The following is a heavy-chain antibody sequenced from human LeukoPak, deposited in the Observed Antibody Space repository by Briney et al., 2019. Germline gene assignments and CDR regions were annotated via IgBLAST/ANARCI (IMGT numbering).Heavy chain of an antibody. CDR1: GFTFSSYG. D-gene: IGHD3-10*01. CDR3: AKDGWELLWFGEPNEYYFDY. Sequence: GGSLRLSCAASGFTFSSYGMHWVRQAPGKGLEWVAFIRYDGSNKYYADSVKGRFTISRDNSKNTLYLQMNSLRAEDTAVYYCAKDGWELLWFGEPNEYYFDYWGQGTLVTVSS. CDR2: IRYDGSNK. J-gene: IGHJ4*02. V-gene: IGHV3-30*02.